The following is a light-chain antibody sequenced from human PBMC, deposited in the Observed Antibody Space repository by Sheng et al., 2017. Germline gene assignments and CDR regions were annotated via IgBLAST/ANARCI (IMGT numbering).Light chain of an antibody. CDR2: AAS. V-gene: IGKV3D-20*02. J-gene: IGKJ5*01. Sequence: EIVLTQSPGTLSLSPGERATLSCRASQSVSSTSLAWYQQKPGQAPRLLIYAASNRATGIPDRFSGSGSGTDFTLTISRLEPEDFAVYYCQQRSNWPPATFGQGTRLEIK. CDR1: QSVSSTS. CDR3: QQRSNWPPAT.